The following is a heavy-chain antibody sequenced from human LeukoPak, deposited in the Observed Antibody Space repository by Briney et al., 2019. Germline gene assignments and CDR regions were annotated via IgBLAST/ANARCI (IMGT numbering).Heavy chain of an antibody. V-gene: IGHV3-21*01. CDR1: GFTFSSYS. Sequence: GGSLRLSCAASGFTFSSYSMNWVRQAPGKGLEWVSSISSSSSYIYYADSVKGRFTISRDNAKNSLYLQMNSLRAGDTAVYYCARGKEGAQDYWGQGTLVTVSS. CDR3: ARGKEGAQDY. CDR2: ISSSSSYI. D-gene: IGHD1-26*01. J-gene: IGHJ4*02.